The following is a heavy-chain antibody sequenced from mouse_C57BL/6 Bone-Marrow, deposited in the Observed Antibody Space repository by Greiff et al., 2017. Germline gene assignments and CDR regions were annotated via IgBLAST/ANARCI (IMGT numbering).Heavy chain of an antibody. D-gene: IGHD3-2*02. J-gene: IGHJ3*01. V-gene: IGHV1-63*01. CDR3: ARSPTAQAASFAY. CDR1: GYTFTNYW. CDR2: IYPGGGYT. Sequence: QVQLQQSGAELVRPGTSVKMSCKASGYTFTNYWIGWAKQRPGHGLEWIGDIYPGGGYTNYNEKFKGKATLTADKSSSTAYMQFSSLTSEDSAVYYCARSPTAQAASFAYWGQGTLVTVSA.